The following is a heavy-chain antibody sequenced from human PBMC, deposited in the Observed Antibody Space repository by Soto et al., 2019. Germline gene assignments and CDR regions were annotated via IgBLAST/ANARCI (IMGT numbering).Heavy chain of an antibody. D-gene: IGHD2-15*01. Sequence: GASVKVSCKASGYTFTSYYMHWVRQAPGQGLEWMGIINPSGGSTSYAQKFQGRVTMTRDTSTSTVYMELSSLRSEDTAVYYCARVAPRGCSGGSCYNYYYYGMDVWGQGTTVTVSS. CDR2: INPSGGST. CDR3: ARVAPRGCSGGSCYNYYYYGMDV. CDR1: GYTFTSYY. J-gene: IGHJ6*02. V-gene: IGHV1-46*01.